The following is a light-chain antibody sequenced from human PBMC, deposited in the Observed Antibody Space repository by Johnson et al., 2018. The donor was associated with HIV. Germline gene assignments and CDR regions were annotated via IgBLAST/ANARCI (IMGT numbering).Light chain of an antibody. CDR1: SSNIGNNY. Sequence: QSVLTQPPSVSAAPRQKVTISCSGSSSNIGNNYVSWYQQLPGTAPKLLIYDNNKRPSGIPDRFSGSKSGTSATLGITGLQTGDEADYYCGTWDSSLTTYVFGTGTPVTVL. CDR2: DNN. V-gene: IGLV1-51*01. J-gene: IGLJ1*01. CDR3: GTWDSSLTTYV.